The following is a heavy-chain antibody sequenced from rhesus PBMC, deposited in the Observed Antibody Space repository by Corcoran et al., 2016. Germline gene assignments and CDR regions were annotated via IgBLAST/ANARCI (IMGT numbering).Heavy chain of an antibody. CDR2: LYGSGGGT. V-gene: IGHV4-106*01. Sequence: QVQLQESGPGLVKPSETLSLTCAVSGGPISDDYYLSWIRQPPGKGLEGIGYLYGSGGGTNSNPSLKNRVTISIDTSQNQFSLKLSSVTAADTAVYYCARGYSNYLDYWGQGVLVTVSS. CDR3: ARGYSNYLDY. D-gene: IGHD4-23*01. CDR1: GGPISDDYY. J-gene: IGHJ4*01.